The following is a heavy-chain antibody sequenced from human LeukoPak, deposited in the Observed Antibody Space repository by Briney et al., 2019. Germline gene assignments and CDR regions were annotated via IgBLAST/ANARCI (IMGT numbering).Heavy chain of an antibody. CDR2: IYHSGST. J-gene: IGHJ3*02. V-gene: IGHV4-30-2*01. D-gene: IGHD4-17*01. Sequence: PSETLSLTCTVSGGSISSGGYYWSWIRQPPGKGLEWIGYIYHSGSTYYNPSLKSRVTISVDRSKNQFSLKLSSVTAADTAVYYCARSTVTTTWYAFDIWGQGTMVTVSS. CDR1: GGSISSGGYY. CDR3: ARSTVTTTWYAFDI.